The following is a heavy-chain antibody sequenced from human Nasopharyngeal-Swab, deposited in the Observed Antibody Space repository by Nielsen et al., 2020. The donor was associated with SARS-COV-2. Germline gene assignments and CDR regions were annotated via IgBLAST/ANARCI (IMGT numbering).Heavy chain of an antibody. D-gene: IGHD4-17*01. V-gene: IGHV4-30-4*01. J-gene: IGHJ4*02. CDR3: AGRPDYGDYTGGFDY. CDR2: IYYSGST. Sequence: WIRQPPGKGLEWIGYIYYSGSTYYIPSLKSRVTISVDTSKNQFSLKLSSVTAADTAVYYCAGRPDYGDYTGGFDYWGQGTLVTVSS.